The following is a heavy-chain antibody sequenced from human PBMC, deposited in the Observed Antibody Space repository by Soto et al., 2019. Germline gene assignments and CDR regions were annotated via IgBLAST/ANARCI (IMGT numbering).Heavy chain of an antibody. V-gene: IGHV4-59*01. CDR2: IYYSGRT. CDR3: ARMRNILTGYPGPFDY. CDR1: GGSISSYY. D-gene: IGHD3-9*01. Sequence: QVQLQESGPGLVKPSETLSLTCTVSGGSISSYYWSWIRQPPVKGLEWIGYIYYSGRTNYNPSLKNRVTISVETAKNQFSLKLSSVTAADTDVYYCARMRNILTGYPGPFDYWGQGTLVTVSS. J-gene: IGHJ4*02.